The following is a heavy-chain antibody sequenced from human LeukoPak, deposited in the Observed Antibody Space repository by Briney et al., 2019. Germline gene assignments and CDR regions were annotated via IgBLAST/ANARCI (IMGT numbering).Heavy chain of an antibody. CDR3: AKDTSSYYYDSSGFYGMDV. J-gene: IGHJ6*02. V-gene: IGHV3-43*02. CDR2: ISWDGGST. Sequence: GGSLRLSCAASGFTFDDYAMHWVRQAPGKGLEWVSLISWDGGSTYYADSVKGRFTISRDNSKNSLYLQMNSLRTEDTALYYCAKDTSSYYYDSSGFYGMDVWGQGTTVTVSS. CDR1: GFTFDDYA. D-gene: IGHD3-22*01.